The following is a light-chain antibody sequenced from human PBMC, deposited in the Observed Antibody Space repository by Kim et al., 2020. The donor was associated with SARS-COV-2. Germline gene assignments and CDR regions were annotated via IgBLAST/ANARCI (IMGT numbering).Light chain of an antibody. J-gene: IGKJ5*01. V-gene: IGKV1-17*01. CDR3: LQHRTYPIT. CDR2: GAS. CDR1: QDIGND. Sequence: ASVGDRVTITCRASQDIGNDLGWYQQSPGRAPKRLIYGASNLRSGVPSRFSGSGSETEFTLTINSLQPEDFATYFCLQHRTYPITFGQGTRLEIK.